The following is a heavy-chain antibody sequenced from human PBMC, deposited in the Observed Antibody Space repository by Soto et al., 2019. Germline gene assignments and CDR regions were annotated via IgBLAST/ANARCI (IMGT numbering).Heavy chain of an antibody. Sequence: EVQLVESGGDLVQPGRSLRLSCAASGFTFDDYAMHWVRQVPGKGLQWVSGLSWNGVTIGYAAAVKGRFTISRDNAKKALYPRMNVLRPDDTALYYCAASLAYDSSDYSGFHYGMDVWGLGTTVAVSS. CDR2: LSWNGVTI. D-gene: IGHD3-22*01. J-gene: IGHJ6*02. CDR3: AASLAYDSSDYSGFHYGMDV. V-gene: IGHV3-9*01. CDR1: GFTFDDYA.